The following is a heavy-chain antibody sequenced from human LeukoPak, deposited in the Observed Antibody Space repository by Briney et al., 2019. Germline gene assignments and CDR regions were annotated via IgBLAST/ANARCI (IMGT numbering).Heavy chain of an antibody. CDR1: GGSISSGGYY. J-gene: IGHJ6*02. CDR3: ARLDMYYYYGMDV. CDR2: IYYSGST. D-gene: IGHD2-8*01. Sequence: SETLSLTCTVSGGSISSGGYYWSWIRQHPGKGLEWIGYIYYSGSTYYNPSLKSRVTISVDTSKNQFSLKLSSVTAADTAVYHCARLDMYYYYGMDVWGQGTTVTVSS. V-gene: IGHV4-31*03.